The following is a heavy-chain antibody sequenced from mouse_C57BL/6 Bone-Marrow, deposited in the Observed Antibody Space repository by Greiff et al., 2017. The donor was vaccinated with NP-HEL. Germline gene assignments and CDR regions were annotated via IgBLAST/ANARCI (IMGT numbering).Heavy chain of an antibody. CDR3: ATPLIYYYGSSPGV. D-gene: IGHD1-1*01. CDR1: GYTFTSYW. J-gene: IGHJ1*03. CDR2: IDPSDSET. V-gene: IGHV1-61*01. Sequence: QVQLQQPGAELVKPGASVKMSCKASGYTFTSYWITWVKQRPGQGLEWIGNIDPSDSETHYNQKFKDKATLTVDKSSSTAYMQLSSLTSEDSAVYYCATPLIYYYGSSPGVWGTGTTVTVSS.